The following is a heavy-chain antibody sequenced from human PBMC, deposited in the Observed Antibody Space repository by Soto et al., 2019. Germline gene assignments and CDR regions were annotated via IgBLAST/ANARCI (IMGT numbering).Heavy chain of an antibody. J-gene: IGHJ4*02. V-gene: IGHV3-74*01. Sequence: GGSLRLSCAASGFTFSNYWMHWVRQAPGKGLVWVSRIKTDGSDVDYADSVKGRFTISRDNAKNTLYLQMNSLRAEDTAVYYCSRRGYSSYDEFDYWGLGALVTVSS. D-gene: IGHD5-12*01. CDR3: SRRGYSSYDEFDY. CDR2: IKTDGSDV. CDR1: GFTFSNYW.